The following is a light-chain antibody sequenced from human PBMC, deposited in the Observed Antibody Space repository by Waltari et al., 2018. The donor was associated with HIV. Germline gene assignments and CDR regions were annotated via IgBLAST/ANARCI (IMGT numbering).Light chain of an antibody. CDR1: SSDVGSYYL. Sequence: QSALTQPASVSGSPGQSITISCTGTSSDVGSYYLVSWYQQHPGKAPKLMIYEVSKRPSGVSNRFSGSKSGNTASLTISGLQAEDEADYYCCSYVGSSTFVVFGGGTKLTVL. J-gene: IGLJ2*01. V-gene: IGLV2-23*02. CDR3: CSYVGSSTFVV. CDR2: EVS.